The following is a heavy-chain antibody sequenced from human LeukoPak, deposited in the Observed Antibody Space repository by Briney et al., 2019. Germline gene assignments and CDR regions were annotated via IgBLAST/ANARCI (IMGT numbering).Heavy chain of an antibody. CDR2: IYYSGST. D-gene: IGHD2-15*01. V-gene: IGHV4-59*01. CDR3: ARDSRYCSGRNCPPSNAFDM. Sequence: SETLSLTCTVSGGSISSYYWSWIRQPPGKGLEWIGYIYYSGSTNYNPSLKSRVTISVDTSKNQFSLRLSSVTAADSAMYYCARDSRYCSGRNCPPSNAFDMWGQGTMVIVSS. CDR1: GGSISSYY. J-gene: IGHJ3*02.